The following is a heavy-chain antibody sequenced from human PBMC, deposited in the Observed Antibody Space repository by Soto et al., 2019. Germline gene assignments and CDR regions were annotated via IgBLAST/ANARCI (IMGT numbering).Heavy chain of an antibody. V-gene: IGHV4-59*01. CDR3: ASSVRFLEWLPHSQDYYYYYYGMDV. CDR2: IYYSGST. J-gene: IGHJ6*02. CDR1: GGSISSYY. Sequence: SETLSLTCTVSGGSISSYYWSWIRQPPGKGLEWIGYIYYSGSTNYNPSLKSRVTISVDTSKNQFSLKLSSVTAADTAVYYCASSVRFLEWLPHSQDYYYYYYGMDVWGQGTTVTVSS. D-gene: IGHD3-3*01.